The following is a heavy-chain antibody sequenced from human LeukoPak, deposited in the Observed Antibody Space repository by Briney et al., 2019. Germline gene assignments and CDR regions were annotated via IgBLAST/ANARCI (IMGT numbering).Heavy chain of an antibody. J-gene: IGHJ4*02. CDR2: ISSDASIT. D-gene: IGHD6-19*01. CDR1: GFTFSTYW. Sequence: PGGSLRLSCAASGFTFSTYWMHWVRQDPGKGLVWVSRISSDASITSYADPVKGRFTISRDNAKNTLYLQMNSLRAEDMAFYYCAKDIQIRGSGWYAAFDSWGQGTLVTVSS. CDR3: AKDIQIRGSGWYAAFDS. V-gene: IGHV3-74*01.